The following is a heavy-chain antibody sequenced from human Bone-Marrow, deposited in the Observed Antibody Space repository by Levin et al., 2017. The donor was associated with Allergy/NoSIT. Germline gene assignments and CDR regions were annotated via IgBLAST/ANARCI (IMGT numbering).Heavy chain of an antibody. J-gene: IGHJ4*02. CDR1: GGSFSGYY. CDR3: ARMKQFYDYIWGSYRPNPFDY. D-gene: IGHD3-16*02. CDR2: INHSGST. Sequence: GSLRLSCAVYGGSFSGYYWSWIRQPPGKGLEWIGEINHSGSTNYNPSLKSRVTISVDTSKNQFSLKLSSVTAADTAVYYCARMKQFYDYIWGSYRPNPFDYWGQGTLVTVSS. V-gene: IGHV4-34*01.